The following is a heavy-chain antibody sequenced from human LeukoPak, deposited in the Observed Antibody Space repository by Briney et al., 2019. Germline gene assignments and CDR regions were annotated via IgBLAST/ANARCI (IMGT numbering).Heavy chain of an antibody. CDR1: GFTFSSYG. V-gene: IGHV3-30*18. J-gene: IGHJ6*02. CDR3: AKVGSYSSGYYYYYYYGMDV. D-gene: IGHD3-22*01. CDR2: ILYDGSNK. Sequence: GRSLRLSCAASGFTFSSYGMHWVRQAPGKGLEWVAVILYDGSNKYYADSVKGRFTISRDNSKNTLYLQMNSLRAEDTAVYYCAKVGSYSSGYYYYYYYGMDVWGQGTTVTVSS.